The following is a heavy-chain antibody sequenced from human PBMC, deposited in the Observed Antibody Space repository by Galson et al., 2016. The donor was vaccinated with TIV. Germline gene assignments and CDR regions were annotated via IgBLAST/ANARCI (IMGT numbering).Heavy chain of an antibody. Sequence: SLRLSCAASEINFSRFWMHWVRQVPGKGLMWVSRITDDGSDTVYADSVRGRFTTSRDNAMDTLSLQMDSLRAEDTGVYYCARERRYYGVDVWGQGTTVTVS. CDR1: EINFSRFW. CDR3: ARERRYYGVDV. CDR2: ITDDGSDT. J-gene: IGHJ6*02. D-gene: IGHD2-15*01. V-gene: IGHV3-74*01.